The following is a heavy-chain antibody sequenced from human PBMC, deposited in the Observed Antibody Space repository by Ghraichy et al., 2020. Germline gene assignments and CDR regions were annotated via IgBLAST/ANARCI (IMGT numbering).Heavy chain of an antibody. D-gene: IGHD4/OR15-4a*01. J-gene: IGHJ6*02. CDR2: IRNKAYGGTT. V-gene: IGHV3-49*03. CDR3: SRDWTMVDQYYYGMDV. CDR1: GFTFGDYA. Sequence: GGSLRLSCTASGFTFGDYAMNWFRQAPGKGLEWVSSIRNKAYGGTTGYAAPVKGRFTISRDDSKSIAYLQMNSLKIEDTAVYYCSRDWTMVDQYYYGMDVWGQGTTVTVSS.